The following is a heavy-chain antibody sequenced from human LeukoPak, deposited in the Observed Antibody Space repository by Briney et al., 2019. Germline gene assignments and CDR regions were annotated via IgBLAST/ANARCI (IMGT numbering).Heavy chain of an antibody. D-gene: IGHD3-22*01. CDR1: GFTFSSYA. Sequence: GGSLRLSCAASGFTFSSYAMHWVRQAPGKGLEWVAVISYDGSNKYYADSVKGRFTISRDNSKNTLYLQMNSLRAEDTAVYYCARSPFTYYYDSSGYLGAFDIWGQGTMVTVSS. CDR2: ISYDGSNK. CDR3: ARSPFTYYYDSSGYLGAFDI. J-gene: IGHJ3*02. V-gene: IGHV3-30-3*01.